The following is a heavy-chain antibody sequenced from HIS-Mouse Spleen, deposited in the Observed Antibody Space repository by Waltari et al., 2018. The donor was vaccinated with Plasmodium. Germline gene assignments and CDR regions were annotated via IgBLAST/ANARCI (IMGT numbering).Heavy chain of an antibody. V-gene: IGHV3-7*01. D-gene: IGHD6-13*01. Sequence: EVQLVESGGGLVQPGGSLRLSCAAAGFTLSSYWLSWVRQAPGKGLEWVAKIEQDGSEKYYVDSVKGRFTISRDNAKNSLYLQMNSLRAEDTAVYYCASSWYWYFDLWGRGTLVTVSS. CDR2: IEQDGSEK. CDR3: ASSWYWYFDL. J-gene: IGHJ2*01. CDR1: GFTLSSYW.